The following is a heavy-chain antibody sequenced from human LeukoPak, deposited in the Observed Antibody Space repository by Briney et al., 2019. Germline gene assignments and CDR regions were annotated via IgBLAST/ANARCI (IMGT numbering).Heavy chain of an antibody. V-gene: IGHV1-69*13. CDR1: GYTFTSYY. J-gene: IGHJ4*02. CDR2: IIPIFGTA. Sequence: ASVKVSCKASGYTFTSYYMHWVRQAPGQGLEWMGGIIPIFGTANYAQKFQGRVTITADESTSTAYMELSSLRSEDTAVYYCARAPGGSYLYFDYWGQGTLVTVSS. CDR3: ARAPGGSYLYFDY. D-gene: IGHD1-26*01.